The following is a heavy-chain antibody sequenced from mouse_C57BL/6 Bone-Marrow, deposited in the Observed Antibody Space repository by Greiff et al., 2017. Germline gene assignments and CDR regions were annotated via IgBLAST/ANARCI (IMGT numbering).Heavy chain of an antibody. CDR3: AKSLYDHFAY. CDR2: FDRNSGGT. D-gene: IGHD2-3*01. Sequence: QVQLQQSGAELVKPGASVKLSCKASGYTFTSYWMHWVKQRSRRGLLWIGRFDRNSGGTKYNEKFKSKATLTVDKPSSSAYMQLRSLTSADSAVYYCAKSLYDHFAYWGQGTLVTVSA. V-gene: IGHV1-72*01. CDR1: GYTFTSYW. J-gene: IGHJ3*01.